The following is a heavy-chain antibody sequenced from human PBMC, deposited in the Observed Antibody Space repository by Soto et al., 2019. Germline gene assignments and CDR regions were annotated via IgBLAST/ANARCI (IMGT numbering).Heavy chain of an antibody. CDR1: GYTLTELS. Sequence: ASVKVSCKVSGYTLTELSMHWVRQAPGKGLEWMGGFDPEDGETIYAQKFQGRVTMTEDTSTDTAYMELSSLRSEDTAVYYCATDPITSYYGSGSNFDYWGQGTLVTVSS. J-gene: IGHJ4*02. V-gene: IGHV1-24*01. CDR2: FDPEDGET. D-gene: IGHD3-10*01. CDR3: ATDPITSYYGSGSNFDY.